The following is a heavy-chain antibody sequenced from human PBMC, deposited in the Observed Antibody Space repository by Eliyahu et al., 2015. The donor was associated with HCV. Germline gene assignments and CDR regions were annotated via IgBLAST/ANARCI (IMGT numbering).Heavy chain of an antibody. Sequence: EVQLVESGGGLVQPGGSLRLSCAASGFTFSSYSMNWVRQAPGKGLEWVSYISSSSSTIYYADSVKGRFTISRDNAKNSLYLQMNSLRAEDTAVYYCARDLDYDFWNYYYGMDVWGQGTTVTVSS. CDR1: GFTFSSYS. CDR3: ARDLDYDFWNYYYGMDV. CDR2: ISSSSSTI. D-gene: IGHD3-3*01. J-gene: IGHJ6*02. V-gene: IGHV3-48*01.